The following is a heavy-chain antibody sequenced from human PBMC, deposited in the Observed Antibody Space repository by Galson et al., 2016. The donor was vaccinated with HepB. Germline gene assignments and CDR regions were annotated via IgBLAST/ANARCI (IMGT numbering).Heavy chain of an antibody. J-gene: IGHJ4*02. CDR2: IRSKTAGGTT. D-gene: IGHD2-2*01. V-gene: IGHV3-15*01. CDR1: GFTFSNVW. Sequence: SLRLSCAASGFTFSNVWMNWVRQAPGKGLEWVGRIRSKTAGGTTDYAAPVKGRFTVSRDDSKNTRFLQMSSLETDDTAVYYCATEVFGMPFNSDYWGQGTVVTASS. CDR3: ATEVFGMPFNSDY.